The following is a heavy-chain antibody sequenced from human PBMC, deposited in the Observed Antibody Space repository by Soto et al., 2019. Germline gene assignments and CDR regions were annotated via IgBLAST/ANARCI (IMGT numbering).Heavy chain of an antibody. J-gene: IGHJ4*02. CDR1: GFTFSTYG. CDR3: AKGPYYGSGTYDF. CDR2: ISYDGSNK. V-gene: IGHV3-30*18. Sequence: ESGGGVVQPGTSLSLSCAASGFTFSTYGMHWVRQAPGKGLEWVAVISYDGSNKYYADSVKGRFTISRDNSENTLYLQMSSLRAEDTAVYYCAKGPYYGSGTYDFWGQGTLVTVSS. D-gene: IGHD3-10*01.